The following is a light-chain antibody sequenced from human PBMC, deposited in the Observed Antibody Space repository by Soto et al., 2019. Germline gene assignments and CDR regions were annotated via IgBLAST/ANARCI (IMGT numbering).Light chain of an antibody. CDR3: PQGRHGQST. CDR2: QVS. V-gene: IGKV2-30*02. Sequence: DAVMTHSRLSLRVTRGQPACISCRCNQSLVHSDGIAYFSWFQQRPGRSPRSLIYQVSNRDSWVPDRFRSSGSGSHFSLKRSTVEAVEAAEDYFPQGRHGQST. CDR1: QSLVHSDGIAY. J-gene: IGKJ2*02.